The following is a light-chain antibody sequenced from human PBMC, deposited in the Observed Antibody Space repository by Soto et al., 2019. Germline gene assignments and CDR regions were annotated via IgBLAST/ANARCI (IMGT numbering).Light chain of an antibody. J-gene: IGKJ2*01. CDR1: HNIHSY. V-gene: IGKV1-39*01. CDR3: QQCYDDPT. Sequence: DIQMTQSPSALSVSVGDRVTITCRASHNIHSYLNWYQQKPGKAPKLLIYSASILKSGVPSRFSGSGSGTDFTLTISSLHPEDAATYYCQQCYDDPTFGQGPKVDIK. CDR2: SAS.